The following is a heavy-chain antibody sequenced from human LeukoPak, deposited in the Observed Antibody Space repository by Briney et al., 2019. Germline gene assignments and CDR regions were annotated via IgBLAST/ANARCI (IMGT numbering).Heavy chain of an antibody. J-gene: IGHJ6*03. CDR1: GGTFSSYA. Sequence: GASVKVSCKASGGTFSSYAVSWVRQAPGQGLEWMGGIIPIFGTANYAQKFQGRVTITADESTSTAYMELSSLRSEDTAVYYCARAYGSGSYYLDYYMDVWGKGTTVTISS. CDR2: IIPIFGTA. CDR3: ARAYGSGSYYLDYYMDV. V-gene: IGHV1-69*13. D-gene: IGHD3-10*01.